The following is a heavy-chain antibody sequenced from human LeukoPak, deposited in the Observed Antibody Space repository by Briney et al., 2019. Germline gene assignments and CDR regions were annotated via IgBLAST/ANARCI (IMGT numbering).Heavy chain of an antibody. CDR1: GGSISSGGYY. CDR2: IYHSGST. J-gene: IGHJ4*02. Sequence: PSETLSLTCTVSGGSISSGGYYWSWIRQPPGKGLEWIGYIYHSGSTYYNPSLKSRVTISQDTSKNQFSLRLDSVTAADTAVYYCVKEGFWGRGTLVTVSS. V-gene: IGHV4-30-2*01. CDR3: VKEGF.